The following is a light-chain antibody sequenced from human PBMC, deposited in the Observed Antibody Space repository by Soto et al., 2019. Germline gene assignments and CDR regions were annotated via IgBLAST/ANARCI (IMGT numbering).Light chain of an antibody. CDR3: QQYETYSGA. CDR1: QSVSCW. CDR2: DAS. J-gene: IGKJ1*01. Sequence: DIQMTQSPSTLSASVGDTVTITCRASQSVSCWLAWYQQKPGEAPKLLIYDASALKRGVPSRFSGSGSGTKFTLTIASLQPDDFATYYCQQYETYSGAFGPGTKVDIK. V-gene: IGKV1-5*01.